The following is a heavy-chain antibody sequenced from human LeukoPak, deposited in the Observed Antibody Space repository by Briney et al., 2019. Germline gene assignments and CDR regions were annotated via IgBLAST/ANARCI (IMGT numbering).Heavy chain of an antibody. V-gene: IGHV3-7*03. D-gene: IGHD3-9*01. Sequence: PGGSLRLSCAASGFTFSFYWMTWVRQAPGKGLEWVANIIPDGSQKYCVDSLKGRCTISRDNTRNTLDLQVNSLRPEDTAVYYCARGPLTRYDYYYGMDVWGQGTTVTVSS. J-gene: IGHJ6*02. CDR1: GFTFSFYW. CDR2: IIPDGSQK. CDR3: ARGPLTRYDYYYGMDV.